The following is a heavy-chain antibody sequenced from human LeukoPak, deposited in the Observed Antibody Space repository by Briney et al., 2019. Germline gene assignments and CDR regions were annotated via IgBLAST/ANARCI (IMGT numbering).Heavy chain of an antibody. CDR1: GFTFCDYA. CDR2: IRSKAYGGAT. V-gene: IGHV3-49*04. CDR3: TRDYGSGSYPLDY. D-gene: IGHD3-10*01. Sequence: GGSLRLSCTASGFTFCDYAMSWVRQAPGKGLEWVGFIRSKAYGGATEYAASVKGRFTISRDDSKSIAYLQMNSLKTEDTAVYYCTRDYGSGSYPLDYWGQGTLVTVSS. J-gene: IGHJ4*02.